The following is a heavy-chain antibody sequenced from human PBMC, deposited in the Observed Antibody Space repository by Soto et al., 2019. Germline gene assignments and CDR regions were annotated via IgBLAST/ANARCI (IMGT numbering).Heavy chain of an antibody. D-gene: IGHD1-26*01. CDR2: VYHNENT. CDR1: GDSINDFSYY. J-gene: IGHJ5*02. Sequence: QLHLQESGPGLVRPSETLSLTCTVSGDSINDFSYYWGWIRQPPGKGLEWMGTVYHNENTYSNPSLQSRVTISVDTAKNRFSLNLRAVTAADTAIYFCARRELYYGSPGWFDPWGQGALVTVSA. V-gene: IGHV4-39*01. CDR3: ARRELYYGSPGWFDP.